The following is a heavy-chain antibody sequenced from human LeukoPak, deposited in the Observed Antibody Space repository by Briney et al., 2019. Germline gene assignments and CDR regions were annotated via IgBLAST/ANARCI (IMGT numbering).Heavy chain of an antibody. CDR3: ARGSDGYYGSGSYPLDY. CDR2: ISYDGSNK. Sequence: GGSLRLSCAASGFTFSSYSMNWVRQAPGKGLEWVAVISYDGSNKYYADSVKGRFTISRDNSKNTLYLQMDSLRAEDTAVYYCARGSDGYYGSGSYPLDYWGQGTLVTVSS. D-gene: IGHD3-10*01. V-gene: IGHV3-30*03. CDR1: GFTFSSYS. J-gene: IGHJ4*02.